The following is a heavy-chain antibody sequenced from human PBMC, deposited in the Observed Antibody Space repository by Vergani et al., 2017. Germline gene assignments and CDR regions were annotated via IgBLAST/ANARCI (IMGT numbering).Heavy chain of an antibody. D-gene: IGHD1-26*01. J-gene: IGHJ5*01. CDR2: ISPKTGDT. CDR3: AHSWNFGRRDWFDS. V-gene: IGHV3-11*05. CDR1: GFTFSDYY. Sequence: QVQLVESGGGLVKPGGSLRLSCAASGFTFSDYYMSWIRQAPGQGLQWMGWISPKTGDTDYLQRFQDRVTMTRDASTKTVYLKMTRLTSDDTAIYYCAHSWNFGRRDWFDSWGPGTLVTVSS.